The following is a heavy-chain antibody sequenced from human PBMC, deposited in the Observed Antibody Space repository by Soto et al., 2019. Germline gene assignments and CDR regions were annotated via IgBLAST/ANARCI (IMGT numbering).Heavy chain of an antibody. CDR3: AIDAPPLAYYYDPNWFDP. CDR2: ISSSSSTI. J-gene: IGHJ5*02. D-gene: IGHD3-22*01. Sequence: GGSLRLSCAASGFTFSSYSMNWVRQAPGKGLEWVSYISSSSSTIYYADSVKGRFTISRDNAKNSLYLQMNSLRDEDTAVYYCAIDAPPLAYYYDPNWFDPWGQGTPVTVSS. V-gene: IGHV3-48*02. CDR1: GFTFSSYS.